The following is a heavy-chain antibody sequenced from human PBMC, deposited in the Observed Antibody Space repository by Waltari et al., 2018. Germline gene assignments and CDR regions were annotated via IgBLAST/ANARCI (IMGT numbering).Heavy chain of an antibody. V-gene: IGHV3-48*03. CDR3: ARLRGTFGF. Sequence: EVQLVESGGGLVQPGGSLRLSCAVSGFPFRNYEINWVRQAPGKGLEWWSYISGRDTCGFTNYAESVKGRFTISRDNIENTLYLQMNSLRVDDTTVYYCARLRGTFGFWGQGTMVTVSS. CDR2: ISGRDTCGFT. CDR1: GFPFRNYE. D-gene: IGHD3-16*01. J-gene: IGHJ3*01.